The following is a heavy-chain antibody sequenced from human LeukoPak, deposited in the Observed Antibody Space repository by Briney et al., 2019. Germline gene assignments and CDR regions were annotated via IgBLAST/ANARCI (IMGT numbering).Heavy chain of an antibody. CDR2: ISAYNGNT. V-gene: IGHV1-18*01. CDR1: GYTFTSYG. D-gene: IGHD1-26*01. Sequence: ASVKVSCKASGYTFTSYGINWVRQAPGQGLEWMGWISAYNGNTNYAQKLQGRVTMTTDTSTSTAYMELRSLRSDDTAMYYCARGIVGATILRDFDYWGQGTLVTVSS. CDR3: ARGIVGATILRDFDY. J-gene: IGHJ4*02.